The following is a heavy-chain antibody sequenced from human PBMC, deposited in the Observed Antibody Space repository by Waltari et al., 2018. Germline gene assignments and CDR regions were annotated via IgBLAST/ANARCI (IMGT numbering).Heavy chain of an antibody. V-gene: IGHV3-30*18. D-gene: IGHD3-9*01. CDR3: AKSHLLYFDWWGGMDV. CDR2: VSYDGRKE. Sequence: QARLVESGGGVVQPGKTLRLSCVGSEFTFSNYGLLWVRQALGKGLGWVAVVSYDGRKEYYADSLKGRFTISRDKSKSTLYLEMNGLTVEDTATYYCAKSHLLYFDWWGGMDVWGQGTTVTVSS. J-gene: IGHJ6*02. CDR1: EFTFSNYG.